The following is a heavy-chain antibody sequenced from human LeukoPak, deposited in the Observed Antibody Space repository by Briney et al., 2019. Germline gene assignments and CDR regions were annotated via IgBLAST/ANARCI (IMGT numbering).Heavy chain of an antibody. CDR2: IYYTGST. Sequence: SETLSLTCTVSGGSISSGGYYWSWTRQHPGKGLEWIGYIYYTGSTYYNPSLQSRVTISVDTSKNQFSLKLSSVTAADTAVYYCARDKGAYSNSPFDYWGQGTLVTVSS. J-gene: IGHJ4*02. V-gene: IGHV4-31*03. D-gene: IGHD4-11*01. CDR3: ARDKGAYSNSPFDY. CDR1: GGSISSGGYY.